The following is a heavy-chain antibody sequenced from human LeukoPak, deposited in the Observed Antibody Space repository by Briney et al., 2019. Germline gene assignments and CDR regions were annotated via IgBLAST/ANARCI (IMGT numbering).Heavy chain of an antibody. Sequence: RASVKVSCKASGYTFTSYGISWVRQAPGQGLEWMGWISAYNGNTNYAQKLQGRVTMTTDTSTGTAYMELRSLRSDDTAVYYCARDFWSGYYNISYYYYYYMDVWGKGTTVTVSS. J-gene: IGHJ6*03. CDR2: ISAYNGNT. CDR1: GYTFTSYG. CDR3: ARDFWSGYYNISYYYYYYMDV. D-gene: IGHD3-3*01. V-gene: IGHV1-18*01.